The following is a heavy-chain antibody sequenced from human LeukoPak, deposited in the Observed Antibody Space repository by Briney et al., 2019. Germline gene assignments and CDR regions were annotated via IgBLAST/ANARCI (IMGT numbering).Heavy chain of an antibody. J-gene: IGHJ3*02. CDR1: GFTFSSYS. V-gene: IGHV3-48*04. CDR2: ISSASGSI. CDR3: AREGTGGFDM. D-gene: IGHD3-10*01. Sequence: GGSLRLSCAASGFTFSSYSMNWVRQAPGKGLEWVSYISSASGSIYYAGSVKGRFTISRDNAKNSVYLQMTSLSVEDTAIYYCAREGTGGFDMWGQGTMVSVSP.